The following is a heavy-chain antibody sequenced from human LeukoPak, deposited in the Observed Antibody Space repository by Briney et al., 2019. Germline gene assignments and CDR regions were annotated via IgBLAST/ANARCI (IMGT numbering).Heavy chain of an antibody. Sequence: PGGSLRLSCAASGFTFSSYWMSWVRQAPGKGLEWVANIKQDGSEKYCVDSVTGRFTISRDNTKNSLYLQMNSLRADDTAVYYCARDVGAVDYWGQGTLVTVFS. CDR2: IKQDGSEK. J-gene: IGHJ4*02. V-gene: IGHV3-7*01. D-gene: IGHD1-26*01. CDR3: ARDVGAVDY. CDR1: GFTFSSYW.